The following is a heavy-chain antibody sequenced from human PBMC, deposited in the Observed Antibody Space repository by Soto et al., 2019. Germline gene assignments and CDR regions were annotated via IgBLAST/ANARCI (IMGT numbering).Heavy chain of an antibody. Sequence: SETLSLTCTVSGGSMSNYYWSWIRQSPGKGLEWIGYIYYSGSTNYSPSLKSRVTISVDTSKNQFSLKLSSVTAADTAVYYCARSTDYGSDYWGQGTLVTVSS. J-gene: IGHJ4*02. CDR1: GGSMSNYY. V-gene: IGHV4-59*08. D-gene: IGHD3-10*01. CDR2: IYYSGST. CDR3: ARSTDYGSDY.